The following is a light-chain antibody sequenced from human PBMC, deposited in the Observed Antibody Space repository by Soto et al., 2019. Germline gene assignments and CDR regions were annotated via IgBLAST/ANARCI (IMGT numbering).Light chain of an antibody. V-gene: IGKV3-15*01. J-gene: IGKJ5*01. CDR3: QQYNNWPLIT. CDR2: GAS. Sequence: EIVMTQSPATLSVSPGERATLSCRASQSVSSDLAWYQQKPGQAPRLFIYGASTRATGIPARFSGSGSGTEFTLTISSLQSEDFAVYHCQQYNNWPLITFGQGTRLEIK. CDR1: QSVSSD.